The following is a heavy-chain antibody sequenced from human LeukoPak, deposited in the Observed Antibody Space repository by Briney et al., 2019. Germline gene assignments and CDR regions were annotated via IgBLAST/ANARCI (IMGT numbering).Heavy chain of an antibody. CDR3: ARSSVVPGVMVDY. D-gene: IGHD2-2*01. V-gene: IGHV4-39*01. CDR1: GGSISSSSYY. CDR2: IYYSGST. Sequence: PSETLSLTCTVSGGSISSSSYYWGWIRQPPGKGLEWIGSIYYSGSTYYNPSLKSRVTISVDTSKNQFSLKLSSVTAADTAVYYCARSSVVPGVMVDYWGQGTLVTVSS. J-gene: IGHJ4*02.